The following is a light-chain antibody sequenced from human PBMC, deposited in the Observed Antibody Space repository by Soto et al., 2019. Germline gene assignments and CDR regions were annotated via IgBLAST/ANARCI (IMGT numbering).Light chain of an antibody. CDR2: NDV. J-gene: IGLJ1*01. CDR1: SSNIGSTT. CDR3: AAWDDSLKGCV. V-gene: IGLV1-44*01. Sequence: QSVLTQPPSTSGTPGQRVTISCSGSSSNIGSTTVNWYQHLPGTAPKLLIYNDVQRPSGVPDRFSGSKSGTSASLAISGLQSEDEADYYCAAWDDSLKGCVFGTGTKLTVL.